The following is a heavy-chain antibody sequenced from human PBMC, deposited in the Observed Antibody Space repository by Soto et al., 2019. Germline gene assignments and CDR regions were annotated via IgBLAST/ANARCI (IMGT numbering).Heavy chain of an antibody. Sequence: SETLSLTCTVSGGSISSYYWSWIRQPPGKGLGWIGYIYYSGSTNYNPSLKSRVTISVDTSKNQFSLKLSSVTAADTAVYYCARVGVGATTHFDYWGQGTLVTVSS. J-gene: IGHJ4*02. V-gene: IGHV4-59*01. D-gene: IGHD1-26*01. CDR1: GGSISSYY. CDR3: ARVGVGATTHFDY. CDR2: IYYSGST.